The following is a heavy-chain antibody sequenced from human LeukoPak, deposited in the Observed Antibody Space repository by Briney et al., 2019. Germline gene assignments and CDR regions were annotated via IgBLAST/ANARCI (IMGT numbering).Heavy chain of an antibody. D-gene: IGHD1-26*01. CDR1: GGTFSSYA. Sequence: ASVKVSCKASGGTFSSYAISWVRQAPGQGLEWMGRIIPILGIANYAQKFQGRVTITADKSTSTAYMELSSLRSEDTAVYYCATDFPNWELLYWGQGTLVTVSS. V-gene: IGHV1-69*04. CDR3: ATDFPNWELLY. J-gene: IGHJ4*02. CDR2: IIPILGIA.